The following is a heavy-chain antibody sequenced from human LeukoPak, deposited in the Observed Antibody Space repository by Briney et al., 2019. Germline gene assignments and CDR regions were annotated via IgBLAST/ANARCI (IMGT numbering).Heavy chain of an antibody. V-gene: IGHV1-46*01. D-gene: IGHD6-19*01. J-gene: IGHJ4*02. CDR3: ARFDPVAGTQD. CDR2: INPSGGST. CDR1: GYTFTSYY. Sequence: ASVKVSCKASGYTFTSYYMHWLRQAPGQGLEWMGIINPSGGSTSYAQKFQGRVTMTRDTSTRTVYMELSSLRSEDPAVYYCARFDPVAGTQDWGQGTLVTVSS.